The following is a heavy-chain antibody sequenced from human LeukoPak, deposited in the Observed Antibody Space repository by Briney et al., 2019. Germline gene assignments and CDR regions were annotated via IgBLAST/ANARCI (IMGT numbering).Heavy chain of an antibody. CDR2: IYSGGNT. Sequence: GGSLRLSCAASGFTVSSNYMSWVRQAPGKGLEWVSVIYSGGNTYYADSVKGRFTISRDNSKNTLYLQMNSLRAEDTAVYYCARDRARYSGYDATDYWGQGTLVTVSS. V-gene: IGHV3-53*01. CDR3: ARDRARYSGYDATDY. CDR1: GFTVSSNY. J-gene: IGHJ4*02. D-gene: IGHD5-12*01.